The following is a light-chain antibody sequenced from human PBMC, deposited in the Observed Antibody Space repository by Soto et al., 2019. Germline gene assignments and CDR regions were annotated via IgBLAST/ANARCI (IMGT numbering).Light chain of an antibody. J-gene: IGKJ1*01. Sequence: DIVMTQSPDSLAVSLGERATINCKSSQSVLYSSNNKNYLAWYQQKPGQPPKLLIYWASTRESGVPGRFSGSGSGTDFTLTISSLQAEDVAVSYCQQYYSTLWTFGQGTKVEIK. CDR2: WAS. V-gene: IGKV4-1*01. CDR3: QQYYSTLWT. CDR1: QSVLYSSNNKNY.